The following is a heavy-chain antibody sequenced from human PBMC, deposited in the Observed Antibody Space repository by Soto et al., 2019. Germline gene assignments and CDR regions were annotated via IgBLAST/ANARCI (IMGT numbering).Heavy chain of an antibody. CDR3: ASNDFWSGYSYYYYYGMDV. Sequence: RASVKVSCKASGGTFSSYAISWVRQAPGQGLEWMGGIIPIFGTANYAQKFQGRVTITADKSTSTAYMELSSLRSEDTAVYYCASNDFWSGYSYYYYYGMDVWGQGTTVTVSS. V-gene: IGHV1-69*06. D-gene: IGHD3-3*01. J-gene: IGHJ6*02. CDR2: IIPIFGTA. CDR1: GGTFSSYA.